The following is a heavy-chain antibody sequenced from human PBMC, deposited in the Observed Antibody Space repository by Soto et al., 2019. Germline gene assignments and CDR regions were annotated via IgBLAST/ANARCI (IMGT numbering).Heavy chain of an antibody. Sequence: SQTLSLTCAISGDSVSSNSAAWNWIRQSPSRGLEWLGRTYYRSKWYKEYAASVRSRITINPDTSKNQFSLQLNSVSPEDTAVYYCVRTVGWLDPWGQGTLVTVSP. CDR3: VRTVGWLDP. D-gene: IGHD2-15*01. CDR2: TYYRSKWYK. J-gene: IGHJ5*02. V-gene: IGHV6-1*01. CDR1: GDSVSSNSAA.